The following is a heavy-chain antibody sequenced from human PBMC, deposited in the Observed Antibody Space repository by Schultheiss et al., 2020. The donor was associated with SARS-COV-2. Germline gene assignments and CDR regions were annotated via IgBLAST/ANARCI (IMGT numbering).Heavy chain of an antibody. CDR3: ARGYCSSTSCRNYYFDY. Sequence: GESLKISCAASGFTFSSYAMSWVRQAPGKGLEWVSAISGSGGSTYYADSVKGWFTISRDNSKNTLYLQMNSLRAEDTAVYYCARGYCSSTSCRNYYFDYWGQGTLVTVSS. V-gene: IGHV3-23*01. J-gene: IGHJ4*02. D-gene: IGHD2-2*01. CDR2: ISGSGGST. CDR1: GFTFSSYA.